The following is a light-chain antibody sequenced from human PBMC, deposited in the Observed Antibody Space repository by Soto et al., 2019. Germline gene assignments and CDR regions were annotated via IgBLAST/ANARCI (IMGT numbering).Light chain of an antibody. V-gene: IGKV3-20*01. CDR1: QSVSTNY. Sequence: EIVLTQSPGTLSLSPGERATLSCRASQSVSTNYLAWYQRKPGQAPRLLIYGASSRATDIPNRFSGSGSGTDFTLTITRLKAEHIAVYYCQQYGSSPPTFGQGTKVEIK. CDR2: GAS. CDR3: QQYGSSPPT. J-gene: IGKJ1*01.